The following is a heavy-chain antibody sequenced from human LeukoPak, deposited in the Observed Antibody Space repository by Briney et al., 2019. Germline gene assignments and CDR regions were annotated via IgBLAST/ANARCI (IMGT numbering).Heavy chain of an antibody. CDR3: ARVEGSSWYTVY. V-gene: IGHV4-34*01. Sequence: PSETLSLTCAVYGGSFSGYYWSWIRQPPGKGLEWIGEINHSGSTNYNPSLKSRVTISVDTSKNQFSLKLSSVTAADTAVYYCARVEGSSWYTVYWGQGTLVTVSS. J-gene: IGHJ4*02. D-gene: IGHD6-13*01. CDR2: INHSGST. CDR1: GGSFSGYY.